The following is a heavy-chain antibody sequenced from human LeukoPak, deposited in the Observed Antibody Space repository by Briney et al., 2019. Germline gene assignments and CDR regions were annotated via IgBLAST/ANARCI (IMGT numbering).Heavy chain of an antibody. Sequence: PSETLSLTCTVSGGSISSYYWSWIRQPAGKGLEWIGEINHSGSTNYNPSLKSRVTISVDTSKNQFSLKLSSVTAADTAVYYCARGRRGGYDYVWGSYRFDYWGQGTLVTVSS. CDR2: INHSGST. J-gene: IGHJ4*02. CDR1: GGSISSYY. CDR3: ARGRRGGYDYVWGSYRFDY. V-gene: IGHV4-34*01. D-gene: IGHD3-16*02.